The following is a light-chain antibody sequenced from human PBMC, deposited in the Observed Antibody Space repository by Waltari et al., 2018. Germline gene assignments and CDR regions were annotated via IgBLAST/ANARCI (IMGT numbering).Light chain of an antibody. V-gene: IGLV2-8*01. J-gene: IGLJ3*02. CDR3: SSYAGSNLWV. CDR1: SSDVGGYNY. CDR2: EVS. Sequence: QSALTQPPSASGSPGQSVAISCTGTSSDVGGYNYVSWYQQHPGKAPKLIIYEVSKRPSGVPDRFSGSKAGNTASLTVSGLQADDEADYYGSSYAGSNLWVLGGGTKLTVL.